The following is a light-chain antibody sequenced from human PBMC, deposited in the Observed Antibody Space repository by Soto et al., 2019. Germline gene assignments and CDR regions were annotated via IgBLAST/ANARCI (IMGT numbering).Light chain of an antibody. V-gene: IGKV3-15*01. Sequence: EIVMTQSPATLSVAPGERATLSCRASQSVRSNLAWYQQQRGQAPRRLIYGASNRATGIPAWFSGSGSGTEFPLTISSLQSEDFAIYSCHQYNYWPLTFGGGTNVEI. CDR3: HQYNYWPLT. J-gene: IGKJ4*01. CDR1: QSVRSN. CDR2: GAS.